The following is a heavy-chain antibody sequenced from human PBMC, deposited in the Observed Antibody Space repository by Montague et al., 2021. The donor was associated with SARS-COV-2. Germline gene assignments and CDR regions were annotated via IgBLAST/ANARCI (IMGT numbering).Heavy chain of an antibody. CDR1: GGSISSSSYY. D-gene: IGHD2-15*01. V-gene: IGHV4-39*07. J-gene: IGHJ4*02. Sequence: SETLSLTCTVSGGSISSSSYYWGWIRQPPGKGLEWIGSIYYSGSTYYNPSLKSRVTISVDTSKNQFSLKLSSVTAEDTAVYYCARVISRQNNIVVVGLYYFDYWGQGTLVTVSS. CDR3: ARVISRQNNIVVVGLYYFDY. CDR2: IYYSGST.